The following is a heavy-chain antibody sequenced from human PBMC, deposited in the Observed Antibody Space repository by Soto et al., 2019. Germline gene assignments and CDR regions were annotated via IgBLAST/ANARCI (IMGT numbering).Heavy chain of an antibody. CDR3: AKDQSDFWSGYYGPFDY. Sequence: PGGSLRLSCAASGFTFSSYGMHWVRQAPGKGLEWVAVISYDGSNKYYADSVKGRFTISRDNSKNTLYLQMNSLRAEDTAVYYCAKDQSDFWSGYYGPFDYWGQGTLVTVSS. CDR2: ISYDGSNK. V-gene: IGHV3-30*18. D-gene: IGHD3-3*01. CDR1: GFTFSSYG. J-gene: IGHJ4*02.